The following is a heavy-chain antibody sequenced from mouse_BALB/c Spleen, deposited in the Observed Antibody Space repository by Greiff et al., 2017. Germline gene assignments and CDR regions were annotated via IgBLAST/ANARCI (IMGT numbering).Heavy chain of an antibody. CDR3: ARYDGYYSWFAY. CDR1: GYSITSDYA. D-gene: IGHD2-3*01. Sequence: DVQLQESGPGLVKPSQSLSLTCTVTGYSITSDYAWNWIRQFPGNKLEWMGYISYSGSTSYNPSLKSRISITRDTSKNQFFLQLNSVTTEDTATYYCARYDGYYSWFAYWGQGTLVTVSA. CDR2: ISYSGST. J-gene: IGHJ3*01. V-gene: IGHV3-2*02.